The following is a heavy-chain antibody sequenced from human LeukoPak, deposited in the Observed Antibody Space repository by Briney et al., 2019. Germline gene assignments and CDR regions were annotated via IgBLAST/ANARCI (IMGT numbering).Heavy chain of an antibody. Sequence: GGSLRLSCVASGFSFGNYAMSWVRQAPGKGLQWVSQISGTGGATWYAGFARDRFTISRDNSKKTLYLQMSGLRVEDTAMYYCVRDPRDTYGTNWFVSWGQGTLLIVSS. V-gene: IGHV3-23*01. D-gene: IGHD2-21*01. CDR2: ISGTGGAT. CDR3: VRDPRDTYGTNWFVS. J-gene: IGHJ5*01. CDR1: GFSFGNYA.